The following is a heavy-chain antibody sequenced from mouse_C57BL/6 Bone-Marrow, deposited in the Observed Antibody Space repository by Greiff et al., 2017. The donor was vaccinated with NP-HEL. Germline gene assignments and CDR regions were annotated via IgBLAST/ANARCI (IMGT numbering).Heavy chain of an antibody. J-gene: IGHJ2*01. V-gene: IGHV3-6*01. CDR3: ARVSGTGDY. D-gene: IGHD4-1*01. CDR2: ISYDGSN. Sequence: VQLKESGPGLVKPSQSLSLTCSVTGYSITSGYYWNWIRQFPGNKLEWMGYISYDGSNNYNPSLKNRISITRDTSKNQFFLKLNSVTTEDTATYNCARVSGTGDYWGQGTTLTVSS. CDR1: GYSITSGYY.